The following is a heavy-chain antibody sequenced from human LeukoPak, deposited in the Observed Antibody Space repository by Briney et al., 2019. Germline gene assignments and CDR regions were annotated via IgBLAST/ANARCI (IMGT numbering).Heavy chain of an antibody. J-gene: IGHJ4*02. D-gene: IGHD1-26*01. CDR1: GLTFSGHY. CDR2: IGSTSSHT. Sequence: GGPLRLPCAPSGLTFSGHYMSWIRQAPGKTLEWVSYIGSTSSHTNYADSVKGRFTISRDNAKNSLYLQMNSLRAEDTAVYYCARGGRYYFDNWGQGTLVTVSS. CDR3: ARGGRYYFDN. V-gene: IGHV3-11*06.